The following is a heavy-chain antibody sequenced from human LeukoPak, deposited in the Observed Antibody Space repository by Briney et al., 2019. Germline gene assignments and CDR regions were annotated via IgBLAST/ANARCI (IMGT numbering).Heavy chain of an antibody. Sequence: TGGSLRLSCAASEFSVGSNYMTWVRQAPGKGLEWVSGISGSGGSTYYADSVKGRFTISRDNSKNTLYLQMNSLRAEDTAVYYCAKQSVTVTTMGYWGQGTLVTVSS. CDR3: AKQSVTVTTMGY. D-gene: IGHD4-17*01. CDR1: EFSVGSNY. CDR2: ISGSGGST. V-gene: IGHV3-23*01. J-gene: IGHJ4*02.